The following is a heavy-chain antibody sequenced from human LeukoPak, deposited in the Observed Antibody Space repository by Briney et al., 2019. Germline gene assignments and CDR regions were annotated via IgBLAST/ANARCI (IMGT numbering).Heavy chain of an antibody. CDR2: IGDSGGST. CDR3: ARRGIVIRSLLIVGFLKAAYYFDY. D-gene: IGHD3-16*01. V-gene: IGHV3-23*01. CDR1: GITLSNYG. J-gene: IGHJ4*02. Sequence: GGSLRLSCAVSGITLSNYGMTWVRQAPGKGLEWVAGIGDSGGSTNYADSVKGRFTISRDNPKNPLYLQMNSLRAEDTAVYFCARRGIVIRSLLIVGFLKAAYYFDYWGKGALVTVSS.